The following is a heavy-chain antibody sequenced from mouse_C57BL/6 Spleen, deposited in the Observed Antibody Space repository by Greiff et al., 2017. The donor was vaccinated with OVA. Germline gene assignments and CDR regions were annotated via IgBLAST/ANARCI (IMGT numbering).Heavy chain of an antibody. Sequence: EVQGVESGGGLVQPGGSLSLSCAASGFTFTDYYMSWVRQPPGKALEWLGFIRNKANGYTTEYSASVKGRFTISRDNSQSILYLQMNALRAEDSATYYCARSYYYGSSGDYFDYWGQGTTLTVSS. CDR3: ARSYYYGSSGDYFDY. CDR1: GFTFTDYY. CDR2: IRNKANGYTT. D-gene: IGHD1-1*01. J-gene: IGHJ2*01. V-gene: IGHV7-3*01.